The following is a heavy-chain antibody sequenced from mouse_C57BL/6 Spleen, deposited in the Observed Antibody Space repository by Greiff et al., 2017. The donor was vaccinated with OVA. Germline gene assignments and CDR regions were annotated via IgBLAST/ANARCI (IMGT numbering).Heavy chain of an antibody. CDR3: TRGQLRLRSFAY. V-gene: IGHV1-61*01. D-gene: IGHD3-2*02. J-gene: IGHJ3*01. CDR2: IYPSDSET. CDR1: GYTFTSYW. Sequence: QVQLQQSGAELVRPGSSVKLSCKASGYTFTSYWMDWVKQRPGQGLEWIGNIYPSDSETHYNQNFKVMATLTVDKSSSTAYMQLSSLTSEDSAVYYCTRGQLRLRSFAYWGQGTLVTVSA.